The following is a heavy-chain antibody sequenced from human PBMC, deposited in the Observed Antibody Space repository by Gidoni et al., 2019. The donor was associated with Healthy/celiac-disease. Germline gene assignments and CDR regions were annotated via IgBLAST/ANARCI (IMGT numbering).Heavy chain of an antibody. J-gene: IGHJ4*02. CDR1: GAPISSGGYY. CDR2: IYYSGIT. V-gene: IGHV4-31*03. Sequence: QVQLQEPGPGLVKPSQTLSLTFTVSGAPISSGGYYWSWTRQHPGKGLEWIGYIYYSGITYYNPSLKSRVTISVDTSKNQFSLKLSSVTAADTAVYYCARLDLRETYYFDYWGQGTLVTVSS. CDR3: ARLDLRETYYFDY.